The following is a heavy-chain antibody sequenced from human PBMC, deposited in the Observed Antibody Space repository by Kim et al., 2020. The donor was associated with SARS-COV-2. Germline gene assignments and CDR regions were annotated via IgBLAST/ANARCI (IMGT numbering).Heavy chain of an antibody. CDR3: ARDLGRLLVRYFDWAYYGMDV. J-gene: IGHJ6*02. Sequence: GGSLRLSCAASGFTFSSYGMHWVRQAPGKGLEWVAVIWYDGSNKYYADSVKGRFTNSRDNSKNTLYLQMNSLRAEDTAVYYCARDLGRLLVRYFDWAYYGMDVWGQGTTVTVSS. D-gene: IGHD3-9*01. CDR1: GFTFSSYG. V-gene: IGHV3-33*01. CDR2: IWYDGSNK.